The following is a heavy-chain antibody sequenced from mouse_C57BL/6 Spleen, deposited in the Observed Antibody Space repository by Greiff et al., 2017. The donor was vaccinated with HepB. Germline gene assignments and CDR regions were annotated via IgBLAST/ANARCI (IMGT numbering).Heavy chain of an antibody. Sequence: VHLVESGAELVRPGASVTLSCKASGYTFTDYEMHWVKQTPVHGLEWIGAIDPETGGTAYNQKFKGKAILTADKSSSTAYMELRSLTSEDSAVYYCTWGTVPSSWFAYWGQGTLVTVSA. J-gene: IGHJ3*01. CDR1: GYTFTDYE. D-gene: IGHD1-1*01. CDR3: TWGTVPSSWFAY. CDR2: IDPETGGT. V-gene: IGHV1-15*01.